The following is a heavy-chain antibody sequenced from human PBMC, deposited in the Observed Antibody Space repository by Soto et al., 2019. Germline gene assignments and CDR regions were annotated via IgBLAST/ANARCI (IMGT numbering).Heavy chain of an antibody. Sequence: EVQLVESGGGLVKPGGSLRLSCAASGFTFSSYSMNWVRQAPGKGLEWVSSISSSSSYIYYADSVKGRITISRDNAKNSLYLQMNSLRAEDSAVYYCAREQTIFGEGDYMDVWGKGTTVTVSS. CDR1: GFTFSSYS. D-gene: IGHD3-3*01. CDR3: AREQTIFGEGDYMDV. J-gene: IGHJ6*03. V-gene: IGHV3-21*01. CDR2: ISSSSSYI.